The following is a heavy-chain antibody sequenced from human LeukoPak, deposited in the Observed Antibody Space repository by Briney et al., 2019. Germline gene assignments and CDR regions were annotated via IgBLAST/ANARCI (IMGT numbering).Heavy chain of an antibody. CDR3: ARDSTYYYDSSGYYSFDY. D-gene: IGHD3-22*01. CDR2: INPNSGGT. Sequence: GASVKVSCKASGYTFTGYYMHWVRQAPGQGLEWMGWINPNSGGTNYAQKFQGRVTMTRDTSISTAYMELSRLRSDDTAVYYCARDSTYYYDSSGYYSFDYWGQGTLVTVSS. J-gene: IGHJ4*02. V-gene: IGHV1-2*02. CDR1: GYTFTGYY.